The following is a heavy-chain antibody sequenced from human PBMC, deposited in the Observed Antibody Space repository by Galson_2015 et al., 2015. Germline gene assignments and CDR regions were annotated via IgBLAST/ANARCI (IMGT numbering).Heavy chain of an antibody. CDR3: TRDPGGYCSSTSCYLNAFDI. V-gene: IGHV3-49*03. CDR1: GFTFGDYA. D-gene: IGHD2-2*01. J-gene: IGHJ3*02. CDR2: IRSKAYGGTT. Sequence: SLRLSCAASGFTFGDYAMSWFRQAPGKGLEWVGFIRSKAYGGTTEYAASVKGRFTISRDDSKSIAYLQMNSLKTEDTAVYYCTRDPGGYCSSTSCYLNAFDIWGQGTMVTVSS.